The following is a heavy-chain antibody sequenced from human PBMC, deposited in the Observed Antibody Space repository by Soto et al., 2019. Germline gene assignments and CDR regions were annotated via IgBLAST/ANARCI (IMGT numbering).Heavy chain of an antibody. J-gene: IGHJ6*02. CDR2: ISAYNGNT. Sequence: ASVKVSCKASGYTFTSYGISWVRQAPGQGLEWMGWISAYNGNTNYAQKLQGRVTMTTDTSTSTAYMELRSLRSDDTAVYYCARASGYDYLSYYYYGMDVWGQGTTVTVSS. V-gene: IGHV1-18*01. CDR3: ARASGYDYLSYYYYGMDV. CDR1: GYTFTSYG. D-gene: IGHD5-12*01.